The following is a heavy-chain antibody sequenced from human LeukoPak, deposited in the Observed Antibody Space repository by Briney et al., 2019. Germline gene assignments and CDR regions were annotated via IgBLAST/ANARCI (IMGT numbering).Heavy chain of an antibody. Sequence: GGSLRLSCTASGFTFSSNWMSWVRQAPGKGLEWVANIKQDGSEKYYVDSVKGRFTISRDNAKNSLFLQMNSLRAEDTAVYYCARVGQWLALDYWGQGTLVTVSS. J-gene: IGHJ4*02. V-gene: IGHV3-7*05. CDR3: ARVGQWLALDY. CDR1: GFTFSSNW. D-gene: IGHD6-19*01. CDR2: IKQDGSEK.